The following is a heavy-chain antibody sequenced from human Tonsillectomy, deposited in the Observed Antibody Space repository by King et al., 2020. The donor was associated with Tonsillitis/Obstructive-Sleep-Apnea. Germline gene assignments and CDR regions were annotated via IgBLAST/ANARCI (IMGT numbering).Heavy chain of an antibody. D-gene: IGHD3-10*01. CDR2: IKQDGSEK. J-gene: IGHJ4*02. CDR1: GFTFTSYW. Sequence: VQLVESGGGLVQPGGSLRLSCAASGFTFTSYWMSWVRQAPGKGLEWVANIKQDGSEKYYVDSVKGRFTISRDNAENSLYLQMNSLRAEDTAVYYCARDSNYYGFDYWGQGTLVTVSS. V-gene: IGHV3-7*03. CDR3: ARDSNYYGFDY.